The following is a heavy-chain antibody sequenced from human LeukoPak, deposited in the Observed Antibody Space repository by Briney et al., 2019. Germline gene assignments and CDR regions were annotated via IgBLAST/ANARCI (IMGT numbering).Heavy chain of an antibody. CDR2: ISYDGSNK. D-gene: IGHD5-24*01. CDR3: AKGGLENYFDY. Sequence: GGSLRLSCAASGFTFSSYGMHWVRQAPGKGLEWVAVISYDGSNKYYADSVKGRFTISRDNSKNTLYLQMNSLRAEDTAVYYCAKGGLENYFDYWGQGTLVTVSS. V-gene: IGHV3-30*18. CDR1: GFTFSSYG. J-gene: IGHJ4*02.